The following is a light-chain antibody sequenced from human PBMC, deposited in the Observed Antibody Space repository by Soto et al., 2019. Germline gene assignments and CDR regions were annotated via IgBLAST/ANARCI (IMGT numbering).Light chain of an antibody. CDR3: QQRCNFLT. CDR1: QSIATY. V-gene: IGKV3-11*01. CDR2: EAS. J-gene: IGKJ4*01. Sequence: EIILTQSPATLSLSPGERATLSCRASQSIATYLAWYQQKPGQAPRLLIYEASNMATCIPARFRGSGSGTDFTLTICRLAPEEYADYYCQQRCNFLTFGGGTKVEIK.